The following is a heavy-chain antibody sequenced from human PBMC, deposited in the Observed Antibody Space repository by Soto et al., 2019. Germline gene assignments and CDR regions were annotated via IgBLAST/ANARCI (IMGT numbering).Heavy chain of an antibody. CDR1: AGSFSGYY. CDR2: INHRGST. V-gene: IGHV4-34*01. CDR3: ARQYWGYFDY. J-gene: IGHJ4*02. D-gene: IGHD7-27*01. Sequence: PSETLSLPCAVYAGSFSGYYWSWIRQPPGKGLEWIGEINHRGSTNYKPSPKSRVTISVNTSKNQFSLKLSSVTAADTAVYYCARQYWGYFDYWGQGTLVTVSS.